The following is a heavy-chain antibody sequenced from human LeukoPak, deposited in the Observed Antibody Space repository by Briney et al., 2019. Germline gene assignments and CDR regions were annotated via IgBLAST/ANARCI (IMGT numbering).Heavy chain of an antibody. CDR2: TYSGGTT. CDR1: GFSVSSDH. Sequence: QAGGSLRLSCVASGFSVSSDHMNWVRQAPGKGLEWVSLTYSGGTTYYADSVKGRFTVSRDISKNTLYLQMNSLRAEDTAVYYCIRGDPGYWGQGTLVTVSS. V-gene: IGHV3-53*01. J-gene: IGHJ4*02. CDR3: IRGDPGY. D-gene: IGHD3-16*01.